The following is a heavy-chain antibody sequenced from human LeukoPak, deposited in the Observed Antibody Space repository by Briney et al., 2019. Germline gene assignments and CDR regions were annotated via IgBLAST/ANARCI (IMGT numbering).Heavy chain of an antibody. Sequence: SVKLSCNASGGSFSSYAISWGRQAPGQGLEWMGGIIPIFGTANYAQKFQGRVTITADESTSTAYMELSSLRSEDTAVYYCARGEGPAATDYWGQGTLVTVSS. CDR1: GGSFSSYA. D-gene: IGHD2-2*01. CDR3: ARGEGPAATDY. J-gene: IGHJ4*02. V-gene: IGHV1-69*13. CDR2: IIPIFGTA.